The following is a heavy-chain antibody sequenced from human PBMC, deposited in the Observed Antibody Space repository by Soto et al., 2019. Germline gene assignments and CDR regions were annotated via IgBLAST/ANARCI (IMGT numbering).Heavy chain of an antibody. D-gene: IGHD6-13*01. CDR3: AKAVPYSSSWPHFDY. J-gene: IGHJ4*02. Sequence: GGSLRLSCAASGFTFSSYAMSWVGQAPGKGLEWVSAISGSGGSTYYADSVKGRFTISRDNSKNTLYLQMNSLRAEDTAVYYCAKAVPYSSSWPHFDYWGQGTLVTVSS. CDR2: ISGSGGST. CDR1: GFTFSSYA. V-gene: IGHV3-23*01.